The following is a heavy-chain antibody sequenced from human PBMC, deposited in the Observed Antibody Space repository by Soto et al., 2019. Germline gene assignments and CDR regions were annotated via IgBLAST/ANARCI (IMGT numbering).Heavy chain of an antibody. CDR2: ITWNSGKI. CDR1: GFTFDDYA. CDR3: ANNRSIGVAGFPDS. D-gene: IGHD6-19*01. V-gene: IGHV3-9*01. J-gene: IGHJ4*02. Sequence: EVQLVESGGGLVQPGASLRLSCVASGFTFDDYAMHCVRQGPGKGLEWVAGITWNSGKIVYADSVKGRFTISRDNAKTSLFLQMNSLRVEDTAFYHCANNRSIGVAGFPDSWGLGTLVTVSS.